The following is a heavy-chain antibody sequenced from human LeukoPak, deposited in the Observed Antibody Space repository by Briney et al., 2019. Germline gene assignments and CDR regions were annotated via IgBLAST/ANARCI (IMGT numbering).Heavy chain of an antibody. V-gene: IGHV3-64D*06. CDR1: GFTFSTYV. CDR2: ISSNGDNT. CDR3: VRGTGY. Sequence: GGSLRLSCSVSGFTFSTYVMHWVRQAPGKGPEYVSAISSNGDNTYYADSVKGRFTISRDNSKNTLYLQMSSLRADDTAVYYCVRGTGYWGQGTLVTVSS. J-gene: IGHJ4*02.